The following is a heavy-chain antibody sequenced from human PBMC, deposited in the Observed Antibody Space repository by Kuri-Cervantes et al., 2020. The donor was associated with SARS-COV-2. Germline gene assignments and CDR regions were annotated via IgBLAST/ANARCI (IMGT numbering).Heavy chain of an antibody. D-gene: IGHD3-3*01. CDR1: GFTFSSYG. Sequence: GGSLRLSCAASGFTFSSYGMHWVRQAPGKGLEWVAVIWYDGSNKYYADSVKGRFTISRDNSKNTLYLQMNSLRAEDTAVYYCAREWATIFGVVYDYWGQGTLVTVSS. J-gene: IGHJ4*02. CDR2: IWYDGSNK. V-gene: IGHV3-30*19. CDR3: AREWATIFGVVYDY.